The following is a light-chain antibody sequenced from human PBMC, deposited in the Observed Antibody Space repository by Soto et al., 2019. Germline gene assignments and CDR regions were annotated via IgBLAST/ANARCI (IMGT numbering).Light chain of an antibody. J-gene: IGKJ4*01. Sequence: EIVMTQSPATLSVSPGERATLSCRASQRVSNNLAWYQQKPGQAPRLLIYGASTRATGFPARFSGSGSGTEFTLTISSLQSEDFAVYYCQHYSNWPPTFGGGTNVEIK. CDR2: GAS. CDR3: QHYSNWPPT. V-gene: IGKV3-15*01. CDR1: QRVSNN.